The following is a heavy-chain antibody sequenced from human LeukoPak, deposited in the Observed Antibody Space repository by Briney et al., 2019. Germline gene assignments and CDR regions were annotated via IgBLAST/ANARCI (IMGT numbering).Heavy chain of an antibody. V-gene: IGHV3-7*01. CDR3: ANEGGGAFDF. CDR2: IKEDGTEK. Sequence: GGSLRLSCAASGSTFSRYWMSWVRQAPGKGLEWVANIKEDGTEKYYVDSVRGRFTISGDNAKDSLYLQMNTLRAEDTAIYYCANEGGGAFDFWGQGTMVTVSS. J-gene: IGHJ3*01. CDR1: GSTFSRYW.